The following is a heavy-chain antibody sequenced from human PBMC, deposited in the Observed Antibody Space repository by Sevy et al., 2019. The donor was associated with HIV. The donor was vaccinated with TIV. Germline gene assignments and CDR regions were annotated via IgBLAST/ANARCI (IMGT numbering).Heavy chain of an antibody. Sequence: GGSLRLSCAASGFTFSDYYMNWVRQAPGKGLEWVSSISGRSSYIHYADSVRCRFTTSRDNAKNSLYLQMNGLRVDDTAVYFCARDGGCSSTSCLLYFDSWGQGALVTVSS. J-gene: IGHJ4*02. D-gene: IGHD2-2*01. CDR3: ARDGGCSSTSCLLYFDS. V-gene: IGHV3-21*01. CDR1: GFTFSDYY. CDR2: ISGRSSYI.